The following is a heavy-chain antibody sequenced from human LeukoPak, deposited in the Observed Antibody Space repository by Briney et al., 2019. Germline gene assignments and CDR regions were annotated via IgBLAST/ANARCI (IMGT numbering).Heavy chain of an antibody. V-gene: IGHV3-48*01. Sequence: PGGSLRLSCVVSGFTFSXYSMNWVRQAPGKGLEWVSCISRTSTKIYYADSVRGRFTVSRDNARNSLFLQVSSLRPEDTAVYYCVRGEQWPHWGQGTLVTVSS. D-gene: IGHD6-19*01. CDR1: GFTFSXYS. CDR2: ISRTSTKI. CDR3: VRGEQWPH. J-gene: IGHJ4*02.